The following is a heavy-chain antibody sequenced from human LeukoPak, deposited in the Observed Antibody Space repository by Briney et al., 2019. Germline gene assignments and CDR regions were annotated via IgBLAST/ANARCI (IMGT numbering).Heavy chain of an antibody. CDR2: IYYSGST. CDR3: ARDYGDFDAFDI. D-gene: IGHD4-17*01. CDR1: GGSISSYY. Sequence: SETLSLTCTVSGGSISSYYWSWIRQPPGEGLEWIGYIYYSGSTNYNPSLKSRVNISVDTSKNQFSLKLSSVTAADTAVYYCARDYGDFDAFDIWGQGTMVTVSS. J-gene: IGHJ3*02. V-gene: IGHV4-59*01.